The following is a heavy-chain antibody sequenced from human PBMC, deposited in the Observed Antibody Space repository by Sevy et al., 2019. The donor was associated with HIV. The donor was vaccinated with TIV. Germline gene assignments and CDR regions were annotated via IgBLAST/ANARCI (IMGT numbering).Heavy chain of an antibody. CDR2: IYSSGST. V-gene: IGHV3-53*01. Sequence: GGSLRLSCAASGLTVSSNYMSWVRQAPGKGLEWVSVIYSSGSTDYADSVKGRFTISRDNSRNTVYLQMNGLRAEDTAVYYCARDGPLNFFDYWGQGTLVTVSS. CDR1: GLTVSSNY. J-gene: IGHJ4*02. D-gene: IGHD3-9*01. CDR3: ARDGPLNFFDY.